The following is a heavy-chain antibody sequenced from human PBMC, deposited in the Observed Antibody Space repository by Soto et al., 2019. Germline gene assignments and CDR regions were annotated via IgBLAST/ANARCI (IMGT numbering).Heavy chain of an antibody. V-gene: IGHV3-74*02. CDR2: INSDGSVS. Sequence: EVQLVESGGGLVQPGGSLRLSCAASGFTFSNYWMYWVRQAPGKGLEWVSRINSDGSVSSYADSVKGRLTISRDNVKNTLDLQMDSLRAEDTAVYYCARGDCVGGTCYSLAGSFYYYMGVWGKGTTVCVFS. D-gene: IGHD2-15*01. CDR1: GFTFSNYW. CDR3: ARGDCVGGTCYSLAGSFYYYMGV. J-gene: IGHJ6*03.